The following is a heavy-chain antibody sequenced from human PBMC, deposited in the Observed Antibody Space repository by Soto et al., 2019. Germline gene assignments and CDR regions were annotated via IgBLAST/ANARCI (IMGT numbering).Heavy chain of an antibody. J-gene: IGHJ4*02. Sequence: PGGSLRLSCAASGYTFSDYYMSWIRQAPGKGLEWISYVDTSGTKIYYADSVKGRFTITRDNAKNSLYLEMNSLRDEDTAVYYCARHYEMWSGYLSPVDYWGQGALVTVSS. CDR2: VDTSGTKI. CDR1: GYTFSDYY. CDR3: ARHYEMWSGYLSPVDY. D-gene: IGHD3-3*01. V-gene: IGHV3-11*01.